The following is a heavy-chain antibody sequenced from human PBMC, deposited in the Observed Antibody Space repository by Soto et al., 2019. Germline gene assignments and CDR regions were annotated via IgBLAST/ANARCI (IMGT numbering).Heavy chain of an antibody. V-gene: IGHV1-69*08. CDR1: GTIFSSYT. CDR2: IIPILGET. CDR3: ARGLGGRMDD. Sequence: QVQLVQSGAEVKKPGSSVRVSCKASGTIFSSYTISWVRQAPGQGLEWMGRIIPILGETNSAQKFQGRGTLTAAKSTNTAYMQLNSLRLEDTAVYYCARGLGGRMDDWGQGTTVTVSS. J-gene: IGHJ6*02. D-gene: IGHD3-16*01.